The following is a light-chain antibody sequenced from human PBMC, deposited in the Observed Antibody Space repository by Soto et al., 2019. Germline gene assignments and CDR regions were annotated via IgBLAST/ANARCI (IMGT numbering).Light chain of an antibody. V-gene: IGKV3-20*01. J-gene: IGKJ1*01. CDR1: QSISSFY. Sequence: EIVLTQSPGTLSLSPGERATLSCRASQSISSFYLAWYQQTPGQAPRLLIYDASSRAAGIPDRFSGGGSGTDFTLTIRRLEPEDFGVYYCQQYGGSPRSFGQGPKVDI. CDR3: QQYGGSPRS. CDR2: DAS.